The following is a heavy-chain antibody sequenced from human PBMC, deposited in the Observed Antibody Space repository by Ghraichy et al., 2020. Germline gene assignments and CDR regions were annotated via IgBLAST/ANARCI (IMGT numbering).Heavy chain of an antibody. D-gene: IGHD3-9*01. CDR2: IWHDGNT. CDR3: ASKPITHDLFTA. V-gene: IGHV4-4*02. Sequence: SLRLSCAVSGDSISSRTWWSWVRQPPGKGLEWIGEIWHDGNTNYSPSLKSRATVLVDKSKSQFSLKLSSVTAADTAVYYCASKPITHDLFTAWGQGALVTVSS. CDR1: GDSISSRTW. J-gene: IGHJ5*02.